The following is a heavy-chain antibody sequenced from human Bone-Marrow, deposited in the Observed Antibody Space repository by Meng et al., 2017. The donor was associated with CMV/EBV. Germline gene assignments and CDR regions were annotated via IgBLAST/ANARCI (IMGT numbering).Heavy chain of an antibody. CDR3: ARVLDFWSGYYFDY. CDR2: IYYSGST. J-gene: IGHJ4*02. CDR1: GGSISSYY. V-gene: IGHV4-59*01. Sequence: SETLSLTCTVSGGSISSYYWSWIRQPPGKGLEWIGYIYYSGSTNYNPSLKSRVTISVDTSKNQFSLKLSSVTAADTAVYYCARVLDFWSGYYFDYWGQGQWSPSPQ. D-gene: IGHD3-3*01.